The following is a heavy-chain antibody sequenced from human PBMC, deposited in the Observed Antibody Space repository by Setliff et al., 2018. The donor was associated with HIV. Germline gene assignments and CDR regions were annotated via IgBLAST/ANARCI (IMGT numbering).Heavy chain of an antibody. J-gene: IGHJ1*01. Sequence: PSETLSLTFSVSGVSISDYYWTWIRQPPGKGIEWIGYMDNRGNTNYSPSLKSRITISVDTSKNHFSLKLNAVTAADTAVYECARSTPSIGYISEHWGQGAQVTVSS. CDR1: GVSISDYY. D-gene: IGHD5-12*01. V-gene: IGHV4-59*01. CDR2: MDNRGNT. CDR3: ARSTPSIGYISEH.